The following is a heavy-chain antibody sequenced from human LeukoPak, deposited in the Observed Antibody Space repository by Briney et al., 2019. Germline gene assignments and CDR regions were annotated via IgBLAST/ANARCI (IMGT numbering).Heavy chain of an antibody. J-gene: IGHJ4*02. V-gene: IGHV4-59*01. Sequence: IPSETLSLTCTVSGASISGYYWSWIRQPPGKGLEWIGYIYNSVNDYNPSLKSRVIISSDPSKNQFSLRQSSMTAADTAVYYCAILPTLWGQGTLVTVSS. CDR2: IYNSVN. CDR1: GASISGYY. CDR3: AILPTL.